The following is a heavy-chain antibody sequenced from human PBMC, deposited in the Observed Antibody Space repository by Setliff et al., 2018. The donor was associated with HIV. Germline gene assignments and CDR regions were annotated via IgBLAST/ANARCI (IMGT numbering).Heavy chain of an antibody. CDR1: GGSISSGGYY. V-gene: IGHV4-31*03. Sequence: PSETLSLTCTVSGGSISSGGYYWSWIRQHPGKGLEWIGYISYSGSSYYNPSLKSRVTLSVDTSKNQFSLKLTSVTAADTSVYYCAKSPGFTGYGGSGWGQGTLVTVSS. J-gene: IGHJ4*02. CDR2: ISYSGSS. D-gene: IGHD5-12*01. CDR3: AKSPGFTGYGGSG.